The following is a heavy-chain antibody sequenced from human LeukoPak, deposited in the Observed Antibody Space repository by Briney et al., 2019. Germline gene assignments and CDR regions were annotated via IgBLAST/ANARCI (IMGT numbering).Heavy chain of an antibody. CDR3: ARVPSIAAADLNWFDP. CDR2: IYYSGST. V-gene: IGHV4-31*03. CDR1: GGSISSGGYY. D-gene: IGHD6-13*01. J-gene: IGHJ5*02. Sequence: PSETLSLTCTVSGGSISSGGYYWSWIRQHPGKGLEWIGYIYYSGSTYYNPSLKSRVTISVDTSKNQFSLKLSSVTAADTAVYYCARVPSIAAADLNWFDPWGQGTLVTVSS.